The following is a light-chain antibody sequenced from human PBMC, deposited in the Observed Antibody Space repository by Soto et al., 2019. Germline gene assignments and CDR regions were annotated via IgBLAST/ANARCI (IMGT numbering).Light chain of an antibody. CDR2: VAS. CDR1: QSIRRY. V-gene: IGKV1-39*01. CDR3: QQRYSTPMT. Sequence: DMKLSQLLAGLCASGGSTVPIPCRASQSIRRYLNWYQQKPGKAPNLLIYVASSLQSGGPASFSGSGSGTDITLTSSSLQPEDLVTFYCQQRYSTPMTVGQGTRLEIK. J-gene: IGKJ5*01.